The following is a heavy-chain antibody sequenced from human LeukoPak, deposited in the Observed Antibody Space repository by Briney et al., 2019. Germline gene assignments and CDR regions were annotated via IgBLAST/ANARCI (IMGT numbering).Heavy chain of an antibody. CDR2: ISGSGGST. CDR1: GFTFSSYA. D-gene: IGHD3-10*01. J-gene: IGHJ4*02. Sequence: PGGSLRLSCAASGFTFSSYAMSWVRQAPGKGLEWVSAISGSGGSTYYADSVKGRFTISRDNSKNALYLQMNSLRAEDTAVYYCAKTPTYYYGSGSLKAVDYWGQGTLVTVSS. CDR3: AKTPTYYYGSGSLKAVDY. V-gene: IGHV3-23*01.